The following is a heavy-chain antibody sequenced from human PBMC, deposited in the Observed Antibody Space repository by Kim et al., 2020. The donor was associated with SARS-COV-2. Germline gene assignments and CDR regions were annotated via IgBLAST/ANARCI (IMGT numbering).Heavy chain of an antibody. J-gene: IGHJ4*02. D-gene: IGHD5-18*01. CDR1: GGSFSGYY. CDR3: ARGYQRGYSYGYLFY. V-gene: IGHV4-34*01. Sequence: SETLSLTCAVYGGSFSGYYWSWIRQPPGKGLEWIGEINHSGSTNYNPSLKSRVTISVDTSKNQFSLKLSSVTAADTAVDYCARGYQRGYSYGYLFYWGQG. CDR2: INHSGST.